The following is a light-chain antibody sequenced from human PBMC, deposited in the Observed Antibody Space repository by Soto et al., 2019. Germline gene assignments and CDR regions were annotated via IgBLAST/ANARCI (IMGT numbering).Light chain of an antibody. J-gene: IGLJ1*01. CDR1: TSSIASND. CDR3: ATWDHSLNAFV. Sequence: QSVLTQSPSASGTPGQRITIYCSGTTSSIASNDVNWFVLAPVTAPPFLIYNDDQRPSGDPERFSGSKSGTSASLAISGLHSEDEDDYYCATWDHSLNAFVFGTGTRAPS. V-gene: IGLV1-44*01. CDR2: NDD.